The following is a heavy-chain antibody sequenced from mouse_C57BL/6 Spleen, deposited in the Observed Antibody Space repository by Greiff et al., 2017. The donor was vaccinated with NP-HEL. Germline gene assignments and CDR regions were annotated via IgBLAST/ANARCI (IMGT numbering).Heavy chain of an antibody. CDR2: INPNYGTT. J-gene: IGHJ1*03. D-gene: IGHD1-1*01. CDR3: AREGAIGSSYDWYFDV. CDR1: GYSFTDYN. Sequence: ESGPELVKPGASVKISCKASGYSFTDYNMNWVKQSNGKSLEWIGVINPNYGTTSYNQKFKGKATLTVDQSSSTAYMQLNSLTSEDSAVYYCAREGAIGSSYDWYFDVWGTGTTVTVSS. V-gene: IGHV1-39*01.